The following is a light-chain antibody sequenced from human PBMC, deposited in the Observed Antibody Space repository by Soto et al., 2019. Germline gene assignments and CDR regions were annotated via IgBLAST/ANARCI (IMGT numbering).Light chain of an antibody. J-gene: IGLJ3*02. CDR1: SGSVSTSYY. V-gene: IGLV8-61*01. CDR3: VLYMGSGIWV. CDR2: STN. Sequence: QTVVTREPSFSVSPGRTVTLTCGLSSGSVSTSYYPSWYQQTPGQAPRTLIYSTNTRSSGVPDRFSGSILGNKAALTITGAQADDESDYYCVLYMGSGIWVFGGGTKVTVL.